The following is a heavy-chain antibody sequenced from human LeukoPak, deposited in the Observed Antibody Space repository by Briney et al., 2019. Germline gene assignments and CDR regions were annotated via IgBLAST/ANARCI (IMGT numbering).Heavy chain of an antibody. Sequence: ASVTVSCKASGYTFTNYYMHWVRQAPGQGLEWMGIINPSGGSTSYAQTFQGRVSMTRDTSTSTVYMELSSLRSEDTAVYYCARDGYDSSGSHEPELLDYWGQGTLVTVSS. D-gene: IGHD3-22*01. V-gene: IGHV1-46*01. J-gene: IGHJ4*02. CDR2: INPSGGST. CDR1: GYTFTNYY. CDR3: ARDGYDSSGSHEPELLDY.